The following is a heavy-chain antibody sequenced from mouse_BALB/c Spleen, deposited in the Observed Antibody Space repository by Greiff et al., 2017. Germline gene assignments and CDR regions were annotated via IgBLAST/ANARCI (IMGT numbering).Heavy chain of an antibody. V-gene: IGHV2-9*02. CDR2: IWAGGST. J-gene: IGHJ2*01. D-gene: IGHD2-1*01. Sequence: VQGVESGPGLVAPSQSLSITCTVSGFSLTSYGVHWVRQPPGKGLEWLGVIWAGGSTNYNSALMSRLSISKDNSKSQVFLKMNSLQTDDTAMYYCARDLDGNYYFDYWGQGTTLTVSS. CDR3: ARDLDGNYYFDY. CDR1: GFSLTSYG.